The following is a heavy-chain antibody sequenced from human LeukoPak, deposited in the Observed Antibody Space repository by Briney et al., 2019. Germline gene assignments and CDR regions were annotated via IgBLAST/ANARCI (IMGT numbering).Heavy chain of an antibody. V-gene: IGHV3-74*01. CDR2: IFTGGDNT. J-gene: IGHJ6*03. CDR3: ARDGNYDFWSGYSYYYYYMDV. Sequence: GGSLRLSCAASGFTFSSFWMHWVRQAPGKGLEWVSRIFTGGDNTTYADSVKGRFIISRDNVKNMVYLQMNSLRAEDTAVYYCARDGNYDFWSGYSYYYYYMDVWGKGTTVTVSS. CDR1: GFTFSSFW. D-gene: IGHD3-3*01.